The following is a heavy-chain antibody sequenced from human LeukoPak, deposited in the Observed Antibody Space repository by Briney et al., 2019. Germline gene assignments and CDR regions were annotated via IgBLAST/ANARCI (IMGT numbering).Heavy chain of an antibody. CDR2: IHPGNSDT. CDR3: ARHVHWTFDL. CDR1: GYSFTTYW. Sequence: GEFLKISCQGTGYSFTTYWIGWVRQIPGKDLEWMGLIHPGNSDTRYSPSFQGQVTISVDKSTSTAYLQWSSLKASDTAMYYCARHVHWTFDLWGRGTLVTVSS. D-gene: IGHD6-6*01. V-gene: IGHV5-51*01. J-gene: IGHJ2*01.